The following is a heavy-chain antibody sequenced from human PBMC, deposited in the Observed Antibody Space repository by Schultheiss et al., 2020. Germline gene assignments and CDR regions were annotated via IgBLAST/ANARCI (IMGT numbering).Heavy chain of an antibody. J-gene: IGHJ3*02. V-gene: IGHV1-8*01. CDR2: INPNSGNT. D-gene: IGHD2-2*02. CDR3: AIVACCSNTNCYRCDAFDI. CDR1: GYTFTSYD. Sequence: ASVKVSCKASGYTFTSYDINWVRQATGQGLEWMGWINPNSGNTGYAQKFQGRVTMTRNTSISAAYMELSSLKSEDTAVYYCAIVACCSNTNCYRCDAFDIWGQGKVVKVSS.